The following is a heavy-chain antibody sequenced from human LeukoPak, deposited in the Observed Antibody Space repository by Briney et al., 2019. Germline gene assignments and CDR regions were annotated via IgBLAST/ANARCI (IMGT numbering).Heavy chain of an antibody. J-gene: IGHJ5*02. CDR3: ARGARGSSGWAGWFDP. D-gene: IGHD6-25*01. CDR1: GYTFTSYD. CDR2: MNPNSGNT. Sequence: ASVKVSCKASGYTFTSYDINWVRQAPGQGLEWMGWMNPNSGNTGYAQKFQGRVTMTRNTSISTAYMELSSLRSEDTAVYYCARGARGSSGWAGWFDPWGQGTLVTVSS. V-gene: IGHV1-8*01.